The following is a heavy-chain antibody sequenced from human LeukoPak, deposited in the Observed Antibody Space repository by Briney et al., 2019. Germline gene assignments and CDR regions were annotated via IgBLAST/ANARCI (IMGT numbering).Heavy chain of an antibody. J-gene: IGHJ4*02. CDR3: ARGTDPYKVAY. CDR1: GGSFSGYY. V-gene: IGHV4-34*01. Sequence: SETLSLTCAVYGGSFSGYYWSWIRQSPGKGLEWIGEIHPSGALHYNPSLESRISISPDTSMNQFSLKMSSVTIADTAVYYCARGTDPYKVAYWGPGTLVTVSS. CDR2: IHPSGAL. D-gene: IGHD1-1*01.